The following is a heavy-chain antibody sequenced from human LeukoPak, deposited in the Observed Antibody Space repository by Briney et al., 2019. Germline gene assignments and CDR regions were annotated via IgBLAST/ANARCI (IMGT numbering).Heavy chain of an antibody. CDR3: ARDLSGVTGYTYGRGIDY. CDR2: IKQDGTQE. D-gene: IGHD5-18*01. V-gene: IGHV3-7*01. CDR1: GFSFSNYY. Sequence: GGSLRLSCAASGFSFSNYYMSWVRQAPGKGLEWVANIKQDGTQEYYVDSVKGRFTVPRDNAKNSLYLQMNSLRAEDTAVYYCARDLSGVTGYTYGRGIDYWGQGTLVTVSS. J-gene: IGHJ4*02.